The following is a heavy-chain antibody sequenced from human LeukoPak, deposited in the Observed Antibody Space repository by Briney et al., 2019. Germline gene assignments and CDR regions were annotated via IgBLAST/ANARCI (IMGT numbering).Heavy chain of an antibody. J-gene: IGHJ1*01. CDR1: GFFITSNNY. CDR2: IHHSGNRFETGST. D-gene: IGHD4-23*01. CDR3: ARNVSGGFFID. Sequence: SETLSLTCTVSGFFITSNNYWGWIRQSPGKGLEWMGSIHHSGNRFETGSTHYNPSFRGRISVSADPSKNQFSLTLRSVTAADTAVYFCARNVSGGFFIDWSQGTLVTVSS. V-gene: IGHV4-38-2*02.